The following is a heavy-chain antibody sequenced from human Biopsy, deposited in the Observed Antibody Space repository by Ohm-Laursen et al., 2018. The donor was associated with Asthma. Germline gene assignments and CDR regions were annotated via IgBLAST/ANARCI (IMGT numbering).Heavy chain of an antibody. CDR3: ARERIAARQRRYYFDY. CDR2: IIPIFGTA. J-gene: IGHJ4*02. D-gene: IGHD6-6*01. Sequence: ASVKVSCRASGGTFSSYAISWVRQAPGQGLEWMGGIIPIFGTANYAQKFQGRVTITADESTSTAYMELSSLRSEDTAVYYCARERIAARQRRYYFDYWGQGTLVTVSS. V-gene: IGHV1-69*13. CDR1: GGTFSSYA.